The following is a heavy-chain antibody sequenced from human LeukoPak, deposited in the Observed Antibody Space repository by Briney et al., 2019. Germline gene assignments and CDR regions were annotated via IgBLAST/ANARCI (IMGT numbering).Heavy chain of an antibody. V-gene: IGHV3-30*04. D-gene: IGHD6-6*01. Sequence: PGRSLRLSCAASGFTFSSYAMHWVRQAPGKGLEWVAVISYDGSNKYHADSVKGRFTISRDNSKNTLYLQMNSLRAEDTAVYYCARDSSSSLDYWGQGTLVTVSS. CDR2: ISYDGSNK. CDR1: GFTFSSYA. J-gene: IGHJ4*02. CDR3: ARDSSSSLDY.